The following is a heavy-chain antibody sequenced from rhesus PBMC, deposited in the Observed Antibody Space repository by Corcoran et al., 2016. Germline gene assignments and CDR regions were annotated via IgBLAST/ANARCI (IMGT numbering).Heavy chain of an antibody. CDR1: GAPIRSSM. CDR2: INGNSGYT. V-gene: IGHV4-80*01. J-gene: IGHJ4*01. Sequence: QVQLQESGPGLMKPSETRSPTSAASGAPIRSSMWCWIRPSPGRGLEGIGQINGNSGYTDYNPSLGGRVTLSKDASKSRFSLELNSLTAADTALYWCVKHPTATATFDYWGQGIQVTVSS. CDR3: VKHPTATATFDY. D-gene: IGHD3S6*01.